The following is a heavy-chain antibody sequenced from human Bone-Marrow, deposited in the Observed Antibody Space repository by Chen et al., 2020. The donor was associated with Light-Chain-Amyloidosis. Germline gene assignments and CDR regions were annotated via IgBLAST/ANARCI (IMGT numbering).Heavy chain of an antibody. D-gene: IGHD3-16*01. CDR1: GGSITSSDW. CDR2: IYHTGST. Sequence: QVQLQESGPGLVKPSGTLSLTCAVSGGSITSSDWWNWVRQSPGKGLEWIGEIYHTGSTNYNPSLESRVIMSVDKSKNQFSLNLSSVTAADTAIYYCARDLRWQENKGGVDIWGQGTTVTVSS. V-gene: IGHV4-4*02. J-gene: IGHJ6*02. CDR3: ARDLRWQENKGGVDI.